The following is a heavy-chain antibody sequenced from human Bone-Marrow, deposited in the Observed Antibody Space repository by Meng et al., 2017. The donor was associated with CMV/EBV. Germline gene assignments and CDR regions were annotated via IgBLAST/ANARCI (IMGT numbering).Heavy chain of an antibody. CDR3: ARGYNWNDVGAFDL. Sequence: GESLKISCAASGFTFSSYAMHWVRQAPGKGLEWVSVIYTGVTLYADSVKGRFTISRDNSKNTVYLQMNSLRAEDTAVYYCARGYNWNDVGAFDLWGQGTMVTVSS. CDR2: IYTGVT. CDR1: GFTFSSYA. J-gene: IGHJ3*01. V-gene: IGHV3-53*01. D-gene: IGHD1-1*01.